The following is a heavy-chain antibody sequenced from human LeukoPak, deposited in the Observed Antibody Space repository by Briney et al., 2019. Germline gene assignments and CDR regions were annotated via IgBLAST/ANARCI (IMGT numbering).Heavy chain of an antibody. CDR2: IYYSGST. J-gene: IGHJ4*02. CDR3: ARAPIYDFWSGYLYYFDY. Sequence: SETLSLTCTVSGGSISSYYWGWIRQPPGKGLEWIGSIYYSGSTYYNPSLKSRVTISVDTSKNQFSLKLSSVTAADTAVYYCARAPIYDFWSGYLYYFDYWGQGTLVTVSS. D-gene: IGHD3-3*01. CDR1: GGSISSYY. V-gene: IGHV4-39*01.